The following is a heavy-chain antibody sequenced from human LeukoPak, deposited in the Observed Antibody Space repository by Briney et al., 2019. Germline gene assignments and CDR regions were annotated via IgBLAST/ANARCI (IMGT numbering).Heavy chain of an antibody. CDR3: RVLPAAGRDFDY. J-gene: IGHJ4*02. CDR2: INHSGST. V-gene: IGHV4-34*01. Sequence: SETLSLTCAVYGGSFSGYYWSWIRQPPGKGLEWIGEINHSGSTNYNPSLKSRVTISVDTSKNQFSLKLSSVTAADTAVYYCRVLPAAGRDFDYWGQGTLVTVSS. CDR1: GGSFSGYY. D-gene: IGHD2-2*01.